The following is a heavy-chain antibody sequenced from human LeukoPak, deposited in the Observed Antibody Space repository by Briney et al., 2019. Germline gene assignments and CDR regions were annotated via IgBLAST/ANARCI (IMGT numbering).Heavy chain of an antibody. CDR3: ARHLPPVYDYVWGSYRYWGLDY. J-gene: IGHJ4*02. CDR1: GGSFSGHY. D-gene: IGHD3-16*02. Sequence: SETLSLTCAVNGGSFSGHYWSWIRQSPGKGLEWIGEINHSGSTNYNPSLKSRVTISVDTSKNQFSLKLSSVTAADTAVYYCARHLPPVYDYVWGSYRYWGLDYWGQGTLVTVSS. V-gene: IGHV4-34*01. CDR2: INHSGST.